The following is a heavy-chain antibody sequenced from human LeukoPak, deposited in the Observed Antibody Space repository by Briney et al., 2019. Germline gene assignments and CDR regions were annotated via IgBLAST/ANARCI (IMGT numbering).Heavy chain of an antibody. CDR2: IHYSGNT. J-gene: IGHJ4*02. Sequence: SETLSLTCTVSGGSISSGSYYWGWIRQPPGKGLEWIGSIHYSGNTYYNPSLKSRVTISVDTSKNQFSLKLSSVTAADTAVYYCARGRTGYCSSTSCSPFDYWGQGTLVTVSS. CDR1: GGSISSGSYY. V-gene: IGHV4-39*01. D-gene: IGHD2-2*01. CDR3: ARGRTGYCSSTSCSPFDY.